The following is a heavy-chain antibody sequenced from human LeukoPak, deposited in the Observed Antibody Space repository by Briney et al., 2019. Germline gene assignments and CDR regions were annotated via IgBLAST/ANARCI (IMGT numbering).Heavy chain of an antibody. Sequence: GGSLRLSCAASGFTFSSYAMHRVRQAPGKGLEWVAVISYDGSNKYYADSVKGRFTISRDNSKNTLYLQMNSLRAEDTAVYYCARGGDIIVVVTATTRDDAFDIWGQGTMVTVSS. CDR2: ISYDGSNK. CDR1: GFTFSSYA. J-gene: IGHJ3*02. V-gene: IGHV3-30*04. CDR3: ARGGDIIVVVTATTRDDAFDI. D-gene: IGHD2-21*02.